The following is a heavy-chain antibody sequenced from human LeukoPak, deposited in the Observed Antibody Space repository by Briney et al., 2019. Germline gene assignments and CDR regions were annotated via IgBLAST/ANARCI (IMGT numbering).Heavy chain of an antibody. J-gene: IGHJ4*02. CDR3: AKIEGKYQLANVPDH. CDR2: IRYDGNNK. D-gene: IGHD2-2*01. Sequence: GGSLKLSCAASGFTFSTYGMHWVRQAPGKGLEWVAFIRYDGNNKYYAEFVKGRFTISRENSKNTLYLHVNSLRTEDTAVYYCAKIEGKYQLANVPDHWGQGTLVTVSS. CDR1: GFTFSTYG. V-gene: IGHV3-30*02.